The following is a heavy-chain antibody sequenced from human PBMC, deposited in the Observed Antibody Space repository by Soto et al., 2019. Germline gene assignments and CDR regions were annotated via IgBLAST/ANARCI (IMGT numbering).Heavy chain of an antibody. J-gene: IGHJ3*02. CDR1: GGSFSGYY. D-gene: IGHD4-17*01. Sequence: SETLSLTCAVYGGSFSGYYWSWIRQPPGKGLEWIGEINHSGSTNYNPSLKSRVTISVDTSKNQFSLKLSSVTAADTAVYYCARGTPLRDDAFDIWGQGTMVTVSS. V-gene: IGHV4-34*01. CDR2: INHSGST. CDR3: ARGTPLRDDAFDI.